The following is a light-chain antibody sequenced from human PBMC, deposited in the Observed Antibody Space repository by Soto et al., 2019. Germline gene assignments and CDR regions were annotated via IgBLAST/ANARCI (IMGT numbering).Light chain of an antibody. CDR3: SSYTSASTLLYL. CDR2: GVT. J-gene: IGLJ1*01. V-gene: IGLV2-14*01. Sequence: QSALTQPASVSGSPGQSITISCTGTSSDVGGYNYVSWYQQHPGIAPKLLIYGVTNRPSGVSTRFSGSTSGNTASLTISGLQAEDEADYHCSSYTSASTLLYLFGTGTKLTVL. CDR1: SSDVGGYNY.